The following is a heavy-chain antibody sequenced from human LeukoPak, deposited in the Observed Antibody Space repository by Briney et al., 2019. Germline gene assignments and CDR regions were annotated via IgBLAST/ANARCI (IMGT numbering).Heavy chain of an antibody. CDR2: INWNSGHI. CDR1: GFTFHDYA. Sequence: GGSLRLSCAASGFTFHDYAMHWVRQAPGKGLEWVAGINWNSGHIGYADSVKGRFTISRDNAKNSLYLQMNSLRADDTALYYCAKDIGRGYNSGSLSDYWGQGTLVTVSS. CDR3: AKDIGRGYNSGSLSDY. J-gene: IGHJ4*02. D-gene: IGHD5-18*01. V-gene: IGHV3-9*01.